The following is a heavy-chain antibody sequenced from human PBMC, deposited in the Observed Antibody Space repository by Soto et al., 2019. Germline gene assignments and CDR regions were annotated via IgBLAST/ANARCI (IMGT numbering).Heavy chain of an antibody. D-gene: IGHD1-1*01. J-gene: IGHJ4*02. CDR3: ARGRYGDY. Sequence: QVHLVQSGAEVKKPGASVKVSCKGSGYFFTTYGITWVRQAPGQGLEWMGWISAHNGNTNYAQKLQGRVTVTRDTTTSTAYMELRNLRSDDTALYYCARGRYGDYWGQGALVTVSS. V-gene: IGHV1-18*01. CDR1: GYFFTTYG. CDR2: ISAHNGNT.